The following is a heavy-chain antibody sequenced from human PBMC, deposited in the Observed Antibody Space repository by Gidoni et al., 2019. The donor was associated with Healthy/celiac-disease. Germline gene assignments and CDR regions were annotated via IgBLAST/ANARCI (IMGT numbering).Heavy chain of an antibody. V-gene: IGHV4-39*01. J-gene: IGHJ6*02. D-gene: IGHD3-10*02. CDR1: GGPITSSSYY. CDR2: ICYSGST. CDR3: CKDIVTGFSMFGYGMDV. Sequence: QLQLHAAGPALVNPSETLSLTCIVSGGPITSSSYYWGGIRQPQGEALEWIGSICYSGSTYDNPTHESKVTRTVDTSKNQFSLKLNSVTAADTAVYYCCKDIVTGFSMFGYGMDVWGQGTTVTVSS.